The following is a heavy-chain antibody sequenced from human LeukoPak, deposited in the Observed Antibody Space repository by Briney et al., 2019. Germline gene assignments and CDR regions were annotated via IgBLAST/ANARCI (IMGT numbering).Heavy chain of an antibody. D-gene: IGHD6-19*01. CDR1: GFTFADYL. J-gene: IGHJ4*02. CDR2: ISGGTT. V-gene: IGHV3-49*03. Sequence: GVSLRLSCTASGFTFADYLMSWFRQSPGKWREWIGFISGGTTAYAEYVTGRLTISRDDSTSIAYLQMNRLTTEDTAVYYCSRGSGWLSVYWGQGTLVTVSS. CDR3: SRGSGWLSVY.